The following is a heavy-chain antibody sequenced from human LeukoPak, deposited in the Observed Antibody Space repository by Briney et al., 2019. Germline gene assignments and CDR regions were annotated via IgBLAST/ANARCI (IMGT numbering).Heavy chain of an antibody. V-gene: IGHV4-34*01. CDR1: GGSFSGYY. D-gene: IGHD5-24*01. Sequence: SETLSLTCAVYGGSFSGYYWSWIRQPPGKGLEWIGEINHSGSTNYNPSLKSRVTISVDTSKNQFSLKLSSVTAADTAVYYCATLPRYGYNRKFDYWGQGTLVTVSS. J-gene: IGHJ4*02. CDR2: INHSGST. CDR3: ATLPRYGYNRKFDY.